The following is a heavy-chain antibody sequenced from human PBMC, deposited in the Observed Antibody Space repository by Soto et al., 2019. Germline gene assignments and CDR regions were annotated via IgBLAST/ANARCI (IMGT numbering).Heavy chain of an antibody. Sequence: EASVKVSCKASGYTFTSYGISWVRQAPGQGLEWMGRIIPILGIADYAQKLQGRVTINADTSTSTAYMELSSLRSEDTAVYYCARDKRDYYDSSGYYQNWGQGTPVTVSS. CDR3: ARDKRDYYDSSGYYQN. D-gene: IGHD3-22*01. CDR1: GYTFTSYG. CDR2: IIPILGIA. J-gene: IGHJ4*02. V-gene: IGHV1-69*04.